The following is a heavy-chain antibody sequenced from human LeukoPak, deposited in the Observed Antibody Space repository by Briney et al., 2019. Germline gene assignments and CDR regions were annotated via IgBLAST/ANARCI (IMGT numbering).Heavy chain of an antibody. CDR3: AKDTPHCSSTSCYPSDWFDP. CDR2: ISGSGGST. V-gene: IGHV3-23*01. CDR1: GFTFSSYA. D-gene: IGHD2-2*01. Sequence: PGGSLRLTCAASGFTFSSYAMSWVSQAPGKGLERVTAISGSGGSTYYADSVTGRVTISRDNSKTPLYLQMNSLRAEDTAVHYCAKDTPHCSSTSCYPSDWFDPWGQGTLVTVSS. J-gene: IGHJ5*02.